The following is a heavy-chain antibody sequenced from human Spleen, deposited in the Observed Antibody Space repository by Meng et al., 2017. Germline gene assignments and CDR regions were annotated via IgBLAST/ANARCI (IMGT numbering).Heavy chain of an antibody. CDR3: ARAGMGDGYKFDY. CDR1: GFTFSDYY. J-gene: IGHJ4*02. CDR2: ISSYGSTI. Sequence: GGSLRPSCAASGFTFSDYYMSWIRQAPGKGLEWVSYISSYGSTIYYVDSVKGRFTISRDNDKNSLYLQMNSLRDEDTAVYYCARAGMGDGYKFDYWGQGTRVTVSS. V-gene: IGHV3-11*01. D-gene: IGHD5-24*01.